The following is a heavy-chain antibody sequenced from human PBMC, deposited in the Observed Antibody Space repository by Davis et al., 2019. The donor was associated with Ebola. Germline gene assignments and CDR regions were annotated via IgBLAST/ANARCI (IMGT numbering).Heavy chain of an antibody. D-gene: IGHD3-16*02. J-gene: IGHJ4*02. CDR1: GFTFSSYA. CDR3: AKDVDYVWGSYRPVLGY. Sequence: GESLKISCAASGFTFSSYAMSWVRQAPGKGLEWVSAISGSGGSTYYADSVKGRFTISRDNSKNTLYLQMNSLRAEDTAVYYCAKDVDYVWGSYRPVLGYWGQGTLVTVSS. CDR2: ISGSGGST. V-gene: IGHV3-23*01.